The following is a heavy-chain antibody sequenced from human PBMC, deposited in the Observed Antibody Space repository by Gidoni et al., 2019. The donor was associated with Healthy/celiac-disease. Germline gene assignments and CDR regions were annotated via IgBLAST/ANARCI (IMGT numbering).Heavy chain of an antibody. CDR1: GGSFSGYY. J-gene: IGHJ4*02. Sequence: QVQLQQWGAGLLKPSETLSLTCAVYGGSFSGYYWCWIRQPPGKGLEWIGEINHSGSTNYTPSLKSRVTISVDPSKNQFSLKLSSVTAADTSVYDCARGAVAAHWGQGTLVTVSS. D-gene: IGHD6-19*01. CDR2: INHSGST. V-gene: IGHV4-34*01. CDR3: ARGAVAAH.